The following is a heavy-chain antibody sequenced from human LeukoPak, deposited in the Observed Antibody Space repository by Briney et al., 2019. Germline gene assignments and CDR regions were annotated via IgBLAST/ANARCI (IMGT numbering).Heavy chain of an antibody. D-gene: IGHD1-26*01. CDR3: ATLKYSDSYTVDN. CDR2: ISYDGTNK. J-gene: IGHJ4*02. V-gene: IGHV3-30*03. CDR1: GFTFRSYG. Sequence: GRSLRLSCAASGFTFRSYGMHWVRQASGKGLEWVAVISYDGTNKYYADSVKGRFTISRDNSKNILYLQMNSLRGEDTAVYYCATLKYSDSYTVDNWGQGTLVTVSS.